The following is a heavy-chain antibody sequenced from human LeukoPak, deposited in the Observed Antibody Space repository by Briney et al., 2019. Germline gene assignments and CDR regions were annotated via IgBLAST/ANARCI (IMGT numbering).Heavy chain of an antibody. J-gene: IGHJ4*02. V-gene: IGHV3-23*01. CDR1: GFTLSSYA. CDR2: ISVSGGST. D-gene: IGHD3-10*01. CDR3: AKYGSGTYYNGLY. Sequence: GGSLRLSCAASGFTLSSYAMTWVRQAPGKGRQWGSTISVSGGSTYYADSVKGRSTISRDTSKSTLYLQMNSLRDEDTAVYYCAKYGSGTYYNGLYWGQGTLVTVSS.